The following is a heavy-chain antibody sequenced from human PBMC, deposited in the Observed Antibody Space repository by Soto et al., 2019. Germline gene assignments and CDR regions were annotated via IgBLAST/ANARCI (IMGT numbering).Heavy chain of an antibody. CDR2: LYSGGNT. CDR1: EFTVTNNE. V-gene: IGHV3-53*01. CDR3: ALRRVAYADF. D-gene: IGHD2-2*01. Sequence: GWSLRLSCAASEFTVTNNEMSWVRQAPGKGLEWVSILYSGGNTYYADSVEGRFTISRDGSKNTLYLHMNSLRAEDTAVYYCALRRVAYADFWGQGTRVTVSS. J-gene: IGHJ4*02.